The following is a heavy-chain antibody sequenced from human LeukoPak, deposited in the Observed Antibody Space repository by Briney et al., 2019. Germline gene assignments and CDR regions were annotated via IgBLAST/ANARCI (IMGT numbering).Heavy chain of an antibody. CDR1: GYTFTSYG. V-gene: IGHV1-18*01. Sequence: ASVKVSCKASGYTFTSYGISWVRQAPGQGLEWMGWISAYNGNTNYAQKLQGRVTMTTDTSTSTAYMELRSLRSDDTAVYYCARDTGYSSGWYGDYYYYMDVWGKGTTVTVSS. D-gene: IGHD6-19*01. CDR2: ISAYNGNT. J-gene: IGHJ6*03. CDR3: ARDTGYSSGWYGDYYYYMDV.